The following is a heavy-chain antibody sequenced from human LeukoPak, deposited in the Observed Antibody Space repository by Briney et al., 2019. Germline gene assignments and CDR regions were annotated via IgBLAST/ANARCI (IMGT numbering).Heavy chain of an antibody. CDR1: GVSINTTNYY. J-gene: IGHJ5*02. Sequence: SETLSLTCTVSGVSINTTNYYWGWIRQPPGKTLEWIGSISYGGTTFYTPSLKSRVTISVETSKNQFSLKLTSVTAADMAIYYCATDLRSPWYSRFDPWGQGAPVTVSS. CDR3: ATDLRSPWYSRFDP. D-gene: IGHD4-11*01. CDR2: ISYGGTT. V-gene: IGHV4-39*07.